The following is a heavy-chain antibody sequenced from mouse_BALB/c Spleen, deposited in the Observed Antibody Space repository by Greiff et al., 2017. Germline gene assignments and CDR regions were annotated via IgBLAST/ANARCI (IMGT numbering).Heavy chain of an antibody. V-gene: IGHV7-3*02. CDR1: GFTFTDYY. CDR2: IRNKANGYTT. Sequence: EVNLVESGGGLVQPGGSLRLSCATSGFTFTDYYMSWVRQPPGKALEWLGFIRNKANGYTTEYSASVKGRFTISRDNSQSILYLQMNTLRAEDSATYYCARVPTYYYAMDYWGQGTSVTVSS. D-gene: IGHD1-1*01. J-gene: IGHJ4*01. CDR3: ARVPTYYYAMDY.